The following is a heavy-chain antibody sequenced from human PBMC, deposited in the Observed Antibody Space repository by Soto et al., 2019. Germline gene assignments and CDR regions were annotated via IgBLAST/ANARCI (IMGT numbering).Heavy chain of an antibody. J-gene: IGHJ1*01. CDR1: GDSISTVDYF. Sequence: SETLSLTCSVSGDSISTVDYFWAWIRQPPGQALEYIGYIYKSATTYYNPSFEGRVAISLDTSNSDFSLNVTPVTAAATAVHFCARGRYCLPARCFQNWLDSWGQGTLVTVS. D-gene: IGHD2-15*01. V-gene: IGHV4-30-4*01. CDR3: ARGRYCLPARCFQNWLDS. CDR2: IYKSATT.